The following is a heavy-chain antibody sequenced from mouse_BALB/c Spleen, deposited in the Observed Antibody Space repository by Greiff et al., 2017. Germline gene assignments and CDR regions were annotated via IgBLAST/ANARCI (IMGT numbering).Heavy chain of an antibody. J-gene: IGHJ2*01. CDR2: IDPANGNT. CDR1: GFNIKDTY. Sequence: EVQLQQSGAELVKPGASVKLSCTASGFNIKDTYMHWVKQRPEQGLEWIGRIDPANGNTKYDPKFQGKATITAVTSSNPAYLKLSSLTSEDTAVYYCAGDYYGSSPDGWGQGTTLTVSS. D-gene: IGHD1-1*01. V-gene: IGHV14-3*02. CDR3: AGDYYGSSPDG.